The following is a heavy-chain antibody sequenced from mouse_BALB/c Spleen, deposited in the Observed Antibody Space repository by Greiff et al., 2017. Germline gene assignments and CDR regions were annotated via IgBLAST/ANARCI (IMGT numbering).Heavy chain of an antibody. V-gene: IGHV2-9*02. D-gene: IGHD1-1*01. Sequence: VKVVESGPGLVAPSQSLSITCTVSGFSLTSYGVHWVRQPPGKGLEWLGVIWAGGSTNYNSALMSRLSISKDNSKSQVFLKMNSLQTDDTAMYYCARESYYYGSSYDWYFDVWGAGTTVTVSS. J-gene: IGHJ1*01. CDR1: GFSLTSYG. CDR2: IWAGGST. CDR3: ARESYYYGSSYDWYFDV.